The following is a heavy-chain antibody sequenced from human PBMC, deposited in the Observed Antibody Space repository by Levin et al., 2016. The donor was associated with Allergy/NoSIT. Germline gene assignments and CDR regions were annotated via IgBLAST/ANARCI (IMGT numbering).Heavy chain of an antibody. Sequence: RQAPGKGLEWIGYIYYSGSTNYNPSLKSRVTISVDTSKNQFSLKLSSVTAADTAVYYCASKRRDGYNLKGKNDAFDIWGQGTMVTVSS. J-gene: IGHJ3*02. V-gene: IGHV4-59*01. CDR2: IYYSGST. D-gene: IGHD5-24*01. CDR3: ASKRRDGYNLKGKNDAFDI.